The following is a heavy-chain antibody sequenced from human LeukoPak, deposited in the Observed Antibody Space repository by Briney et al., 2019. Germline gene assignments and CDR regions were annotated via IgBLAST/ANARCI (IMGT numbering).Heavy chain of an antibody. V-gene: IGHV4-39*01. D-gene: IGHD2/OR15-2a*01. J-gene: IGHJ2*01. CDR3: ARHAWGGNKDFDV. CDR1: GYSISSSPYY. Sequence: PSETLSLTCAVSGYSISSSPYYWAWIRQPPGKGLEWIGSIHQTGGTYYNPSLRSRLTMSVDTSKNQFSLKLRSVTAADTAVFFCARHAWGGNKDFDVWGRGTLVAVSS. CDR2: IHQTGGT.